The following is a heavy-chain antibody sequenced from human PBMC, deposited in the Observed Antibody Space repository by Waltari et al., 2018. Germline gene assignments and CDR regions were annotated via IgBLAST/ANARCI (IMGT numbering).Heavy chain of an antibody. Sequence: VQLVESGGGLVQPGGSLRLSCAASGFTFRTYRMSWVRQAPGKGLEWVANIYEDGSQKNYVGSVKGRFTISRDNARNSLYLQMNSLRVEDTAIYFCARDISSSYREGYWGQGTPVTVSS. CDR3: ARDISSSYREGY. J-gene: IGHJ4*02. CDR2: IYEDGSQK. CDR1: GFTFRTYR. V-gene: IGHV3-7*01. D-gene: IGHD6-13*01.